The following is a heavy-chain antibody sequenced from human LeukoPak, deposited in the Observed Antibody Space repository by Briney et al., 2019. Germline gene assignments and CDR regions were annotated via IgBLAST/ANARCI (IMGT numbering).Heavy chain of an antibody. CDR1: GFTFSSYA. V-gene: IGHV3-23*01. CDR2: ISGSGGST. D-gene: IGHD2-15*01. CDR3: AKDPSRVDGYIDC. Sequence: GGSLRLSCAASGFTFSSYAMSWVRQAPGKGLEWVSAISGSGGSTYYTDSVKGRFTISRDNSKNTLYLQMNSLRAEDTAVYYCAKDPSRVDGYIDCWGQGTLVTVSS. J-gene: IGHJ4*02.